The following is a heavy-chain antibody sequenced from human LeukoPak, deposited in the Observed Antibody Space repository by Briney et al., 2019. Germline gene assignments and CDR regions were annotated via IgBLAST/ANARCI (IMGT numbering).Heavy chain of an antibody. CDR3: ARLLWFGELGYWFDP. D-gene: IGHD3-10*01. V-gene: IGHV4-39*01. CDR1: GGSISSSSYY. J-gene: IGHJ5*02. CDR2: IYYSGST. Sequence: SETLSLTCTVSGGSISSSSYYWGWIRQPPGKGLEWIGSIYYSGSTYYNPSLKSRVTISVDTSKNQFSLKLSSVTAADTAVYYCARLLWFGELGYWFDPWGQGTLVTVSS.